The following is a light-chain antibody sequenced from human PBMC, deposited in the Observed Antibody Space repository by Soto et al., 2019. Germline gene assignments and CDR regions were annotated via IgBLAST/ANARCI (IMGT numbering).Light chain of an antibody. Sequence: QSVLTQPPSVSGAPGQRVTISCTGSSSNIGEGYDVHWYQQLPGTAPKLLIYCNSNRTSGVPDRFSGSKSGTSASLAITGLQAEDEADYYCQSYDSSLGEVFGGATQLTVL. CDR1: SSNIGEGYD. CDR3: QSYDSSLGEV. V-gene: IGLV1-40*01. J-gene: IGLJ2*01. CDR2: CNS.